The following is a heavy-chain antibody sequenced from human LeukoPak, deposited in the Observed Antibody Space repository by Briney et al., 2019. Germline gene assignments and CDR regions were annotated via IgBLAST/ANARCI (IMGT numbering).Heavy chain of an antibody. Sequence: SETLSLTCTVSGYSISNGYYWGWIRRPPGKGLEWIGSVYHSGSTYYNPSLKRRGTISVDTSKNQFSLKLTSVTAADTAMYYCARGRGSYYYYFDYWGQGTLVTVSS. D-gene: IGHD1-26*01. CDR2: VYHSGST. V-gene: IGHV4-38-2*02. J-gene: IGHJ4*02. CDR3: ARGRGSYYYYFDY. CDR1: GYSISNGYY.